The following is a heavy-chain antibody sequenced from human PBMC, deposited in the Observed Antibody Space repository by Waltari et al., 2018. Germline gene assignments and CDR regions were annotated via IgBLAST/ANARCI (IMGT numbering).Heavy chain of an antibody. CDR2: INPNSGGT. D-gene: IGHD3-22*01. J-gene: IGHJ3*02. Sequence: QVQLVQSGAEVKKPGASVKVSCKASGYTFTGYYMHWVRQAPGHGLEWMGWINPNSGGTNYAQKFQGRVTMSRDTSISTAYMELSRLRSDDTAVYYCARDLGYYDSSGYYYHAFDIWGQGTMVTVSS. CDR3: ARDLGYYDSSGYYYHAFDI. CDR1: GYTFTGYY. V-gene: IGHV1-2*02.